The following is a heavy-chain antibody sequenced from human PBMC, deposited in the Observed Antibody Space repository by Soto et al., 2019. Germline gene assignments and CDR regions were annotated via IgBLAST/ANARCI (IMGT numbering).Heavy chain of an antibody. J-gene: IGHJ3*01. CDR3: AKLDLRRAFDV. Sequence: QVQLQESGPRLVKPSETLSLTCTVSGGSVASDNDYWSWIRQPPGRGLEWIGFISYSGSPNYNPSLESRVTISIDTSKNQFTLKLTSLTAADTAVYYCAKLDLRRAFDVWGQGTMVSVSS. D-gene: IGHD3-3*01. CDR1: GGSVASDNDY. V-gene: IGHV4-61*01. CDR2: ISYSGSP.